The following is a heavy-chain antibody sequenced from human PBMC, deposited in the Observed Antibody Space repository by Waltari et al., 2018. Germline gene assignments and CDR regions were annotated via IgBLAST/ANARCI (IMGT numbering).Heavy chain of an antibody. CDR2: SIPILGTE. CDR1: GGTFSSYA. D-gene: IGHD6-6*01. V-gene: IGHV1-69*10. Sequence: QVQLVQSGAEVKKPGSSVKVSCKASGGTFSSYAISWVRQAPGQGLEWMGGSIPILGTENHAQKCQDRVTITADKTTSTAYMELSSLRSEDTAVYYCARLAARQGGYYYYYMDVWGKGTTVTVSS. CDR3: ARLAARQGGYYYYYMDV. J-gene: IGHJ6*03.